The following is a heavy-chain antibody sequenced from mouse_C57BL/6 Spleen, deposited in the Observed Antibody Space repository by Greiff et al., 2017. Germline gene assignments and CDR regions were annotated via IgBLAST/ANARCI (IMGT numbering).Heavy chain of an antibody. CDR1: GYSITSGYY. Sequence: EVQLQESGPGLVKPSQSLSLTCSVTGYSITSGYYWNWIRQFPGNKLEWMGYISYDGSNNYNPSLKNRISITRDTSKNQFFLKLNSVTTEDTATYYCARNGDGYYPLYYFDYWGQGTTLTVSS. J-gene: IGHJ2*01. CDR3: ARNGDGYYPLYYFDY. CDR2: ISYDGSN. D-gene: IGHD2-3*01. V-gene: IGHV3-6*01.